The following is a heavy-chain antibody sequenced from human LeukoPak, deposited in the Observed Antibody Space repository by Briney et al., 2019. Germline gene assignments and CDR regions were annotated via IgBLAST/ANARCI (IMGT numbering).Heavy chain of an antibody. D-gene: IGHD1-1*01. CDR2: VSTSGRT. CDR3: AVGRPRNTTRLDDGYDF. J-gene: IGHJ3*01. CDR1: GGSISSYY. V-gene: IGHV4-4*07. Sequence: PSETLSLTCTVSGGSISSYYWSCIRQPAGKGLEWIGRVSTSGRTNYNPSLKSRLTMSADTSKKQFSLILNSVTAADTAVYYCAVGRPRNTTRLDDGYDFWGRGTMVTVSS.